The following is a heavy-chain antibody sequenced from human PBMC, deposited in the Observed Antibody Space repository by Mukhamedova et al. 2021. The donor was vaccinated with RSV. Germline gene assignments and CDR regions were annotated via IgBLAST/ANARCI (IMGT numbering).Heavy chain of an antibody. V-gene: IGHV1-46*01. CDR2: INPSGGST. J-gene: IGHJ4*02. D-gene: IGHD3-10*01. Sequence: MHWVRQAPGQGLEWMGIINPSGGSTSYAQKFQGRVTMTRDTSTSTVYMELSSLRSEDTAVYYCASDFGVLLGYWGQGTLVTVSS. CDR3: ASDFGVLLGY.